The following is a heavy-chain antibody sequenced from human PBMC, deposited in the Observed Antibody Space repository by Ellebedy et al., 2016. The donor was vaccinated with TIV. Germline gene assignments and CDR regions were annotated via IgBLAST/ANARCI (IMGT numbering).Heavy chain of an antibody. V-gene: IGHV3-48*02. CDR1: GFTFSSYS. CDR3: ARGLTMHYFDY. J-gene: IGHJ4*02. CDR2: ISSSSSTI. D-gene: IGHD3-10*01. Sequence: GGSLRLSCAASGFTFSSYSMNWVRQAPGKGLEWVSYISSSSSTIYYADSVKGRFTISRDNAKNPLYLQMNSLRDEDTAVYYCARGLTMHYFDYWGQGTLVTVSS.